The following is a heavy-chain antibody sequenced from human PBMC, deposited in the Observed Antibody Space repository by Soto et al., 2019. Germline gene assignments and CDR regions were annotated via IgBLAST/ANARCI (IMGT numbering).Heavy chain of an antibody. Sequence: PGESLKISCKGSGYSFTSYWIGWVRQMPGKGLEWMEIIYPGDSDTRYSPSFQGQVTISADKSISTAYLQWSSLKASDTAMYYCARLRAARASLGYYYGMDVWGQGTTVTVSS. CDR1: GYSFTSYW. CDR3: ARLRAARASLGYYYGMDV. J-gene: IGHJ6*02. CDR2: IYPGDSDT. V-gene: IGHV5-51*01. D-gene: IGHD6-6*01.